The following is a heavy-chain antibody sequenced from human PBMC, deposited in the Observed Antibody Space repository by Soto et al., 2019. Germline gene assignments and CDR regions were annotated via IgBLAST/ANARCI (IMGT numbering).Heavy chain of an antibody. CDR1: GFTFSTYS. D-gene: IGHD2-2*01. J-gene: IGHJ6*02. CDR3: ARDPSDCSSTSCWGYYALDV. CDR2: ISSSGTYI. Sequence: GGSLTLSCAASGFTFSTYSMNWVRQAPGKGLEWVSSISSSGTYIHYADSLKGRFTISRDNAKNSLYLQVISLRAEDTAVYYCARDPSDCSSTSCWGYYALDVWGQGTTVTVSS. V-gene: IGHV3-21*01.